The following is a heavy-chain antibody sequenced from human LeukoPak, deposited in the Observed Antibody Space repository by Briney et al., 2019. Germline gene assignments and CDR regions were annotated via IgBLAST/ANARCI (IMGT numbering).Heavy chain of an antibody. CDR2: IRSDGSSK. J-gene: IGHJ4*02. D-gene: IGHD4-23*01. CDR1: GFIFSTHA. Sequence: GGSLRLSCAASGFIFSTHAIHWVRQAPGKGLEWVACIRSDGSSKYYADSVQGRFIISRDNSKNTVYVQMNSLRREDTAVYYCAKGINGGNYLGYWGQGTLVIVSS. V-gene: IGHV3-30*02. CDR3: AKGINGGNYLGY.